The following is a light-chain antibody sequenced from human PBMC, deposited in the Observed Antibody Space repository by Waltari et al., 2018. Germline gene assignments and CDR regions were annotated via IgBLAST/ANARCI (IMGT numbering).Light chain of an antibody. CDR3: ASQSAKNGVI. Sequence: ALAPPSPGVGPPGPANTHLWTGSRSGRGGGDSGPWYEDHPGQAPKVIIYDGNKRPSGVSDRFSGSKSGHTASLTISDLQAEDEATFYCASQSAKNGVIFGGGTKLTVL. V-gene: IGLV2-14*03. CDR2: DGN. J-gene: IGLJ2*01. CDR1: RSGRGGGDS.